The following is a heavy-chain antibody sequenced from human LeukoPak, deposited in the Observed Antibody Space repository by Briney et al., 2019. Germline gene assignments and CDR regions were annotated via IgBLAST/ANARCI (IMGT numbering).Heavy chain of an antibody. V-gene: IGHV4-39*01. CDR3: ARRRRYYYDSSGYLFDY. CDR1: GGSISSSSFY. Sequence: PESLSLTCTLSGGSISSSSFYWGWPRHPPGKGLEWIVIIYYSRSTYYNPSLKSRVTIAVDTSNSQYSLKLSSVTAAGTAVYYCARRRRYYYDSSGYLFDYWGQGTLVTVSS. CDR2: IYYSRST. D-gene: IGHD3-22*01. J-gene: IGHJ4*02.